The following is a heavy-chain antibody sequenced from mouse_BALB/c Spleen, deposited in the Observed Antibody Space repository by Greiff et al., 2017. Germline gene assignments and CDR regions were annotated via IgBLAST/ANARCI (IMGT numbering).Heavy chain of an antibody. Sequence: EVMLVESGGGLVKPGGSLKLSCAASGFTFSDYYMYWVRQTPEKRLEWVAYISSGGGSTYYPDTVKGRFTISRDNAKNTLYLQMSSLKSEDTALYYCARHYGNYVGYFDVWGAGTTVTVSS. CDR1: GFTFSDYY. J-gene: IGHJ1*01. CDR2: ISSGGGST. CDR3: ARHYGNYVGYFDV. V-gene: IGHV5-12*01. D-gene: IGHD2-1*01.